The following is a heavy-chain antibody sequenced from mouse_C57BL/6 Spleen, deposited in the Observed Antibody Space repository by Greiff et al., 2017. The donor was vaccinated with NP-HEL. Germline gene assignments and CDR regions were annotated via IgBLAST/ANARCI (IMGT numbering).Heavy chain of an antibody. Sequence: VQLQQSGPELVKPGASVKISCKASGYAFSSSWMNWVKQRPGKGLEWIGRIYPGDGDTNYNGKFKGKATLTADKSSSTAYMQLSSLTSEDSVVYFCARSTMVTTFYAMDYWGQGTSVTVSS. V-gene: IGHV1-82*01. D-gene: IGHD2-2*01. CDR2: IYPGDGDT. J-gene: IGHJ4*01. CDR3: ARSTMVTTFYAMDY. CDR1: GYAFSSSW.